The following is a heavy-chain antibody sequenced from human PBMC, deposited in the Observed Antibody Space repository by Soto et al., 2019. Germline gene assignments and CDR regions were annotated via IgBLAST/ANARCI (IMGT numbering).Heavy chain of an antibody. V-gene: IGHV5-51*01. Sequence: GESLKISCKGSGYSFSSYWIAWVRHTPGKGLEWMGIISPGDSDARYSPSFQGQVTISADKSSNTAYVQWSSLKASDTAIYYCARPSSSSSLDYWGQGTLVTVSS. D-gene: IGHD6-6*01. CDR2: ISPGDSDA. CDR3: ARPSSSSSLDY. J-gene: IGHJ4*02. CDR1: GYSFSSYW.